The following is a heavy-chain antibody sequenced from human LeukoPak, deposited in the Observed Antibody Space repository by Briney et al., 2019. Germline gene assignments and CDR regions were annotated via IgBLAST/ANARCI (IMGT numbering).Heavy chain of an antibody. J-gene: IGHJ4*02. D-gene: IGHD2-8*01. CDR3: ARTLYRTLSLFDY. Sequence: SETLSLTCTVSGGSISSYYWNWIRQPPGKGLEWLGYIYYSGITNYNPSLKSRVTISLDTSKNQFSLKLSSVIAADTAVYYCARTLYRTLSLFDYWGQGTLVTVSS. CDR1: GGSISSYY. CDR2: IYYSGIT. V-gene: IGHV4-59*08.